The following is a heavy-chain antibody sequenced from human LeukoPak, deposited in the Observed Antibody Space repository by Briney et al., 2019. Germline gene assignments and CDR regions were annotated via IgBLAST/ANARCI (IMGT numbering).Heavy chain of an antibody. CDR2: IYHSGST. CDR1: GYSISSGYY. D-gene: IGHD5-18*01. J-gene: IGHJ4*02. Sequence: SETLSLTCAVSGYSISSGYYWGWIRQPPGKGLEWIGSIYHSGSTHYNPSLKSRVTISVDTSKNQFSLKLSSVTAADTAVYYCATFPVDTAMRFYFDYWGQGTLVTVSS. V-gene: IGHV4-38-2*01. CDR3: ATFPVDTAMRFYFDY.